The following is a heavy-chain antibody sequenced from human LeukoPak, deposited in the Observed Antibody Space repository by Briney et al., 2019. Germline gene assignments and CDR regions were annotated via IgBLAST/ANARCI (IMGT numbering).Heavy chain of an antibody. V-gene: IGHV4-39*07. D-gene: IGHD5-24*01. CDR1: GGSISSSSYY. Sequence: SETLSLTCTVSGGSISSSSYYWGWIRQPPGKGLEWIGEIYHSGSTNYNPSPKSRVTISVDKSKNQFSLKLSSVTAADTAVYYCARDAQMAGFDYWGQGTLVTVSS. J-gene: IGHJ4*02. CDR3: ARDAQMAGFDY. CDR2: IYHSGST.